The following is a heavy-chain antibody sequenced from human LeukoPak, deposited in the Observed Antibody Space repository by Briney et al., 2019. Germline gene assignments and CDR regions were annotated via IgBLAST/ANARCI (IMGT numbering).Heavy chain of an antibody. D-gene: IGHD3-10*01. V-gene: IGHV4-39*07. CDR3: ARGGYYGSGNDFRFDP. Sequence: SETLSLTCTVSCGPISRTSFFCGWVRPPPRKGVGGGGGIYYSGSTYYNPSLKSRVTISVDTSKNQFSLKLSSVTPADTAVYYCARGGYYGSGNDFRFDPWGQGTLVTVSS. CDR1: CGPISRTSFF. CDR2: IYYSGST. J-gene: IGHJ5*02.